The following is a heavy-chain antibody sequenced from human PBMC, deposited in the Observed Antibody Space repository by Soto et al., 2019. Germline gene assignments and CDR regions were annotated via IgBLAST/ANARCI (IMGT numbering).Heavy chain of an antibody. CDR2: IIPIFGTA. V-gene: IGHV1-69*13. CDR1: GGTFSSYA. Sequence: ASVKVSCKASGGTFSSYAISWVRQAPGQGLERMGGIIPIFGTANYAQKFQGRVTITADESTSTAYMELSSLRSEDTAVYYCARDRDSSSWSEYWGQETLVSVSS. J-gene: IGHJ4*02. CDR3: ARDRDSSSWSEY. D-gene: IGHD6-13*01.